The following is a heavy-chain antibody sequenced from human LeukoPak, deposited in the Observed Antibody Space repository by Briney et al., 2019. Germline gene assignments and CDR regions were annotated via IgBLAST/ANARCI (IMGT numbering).Heavy chain of an antibody. CDR3: AKDMGGSGRNWASNWFDP. CDR1: GFTFGDYP. J-gene: IGHJ5*02. D-gene: IGHD1-26*01. CDR2: ISPDGGRS. Sequence: PGGSLRLSCAASGFTFGDYPMHWIRQTPGQGLEWVSLISPDGGRSFQADSVRGRFTISRDNSKNSLYLQTNSLRSEDTALYYCAKDMGGSGRNWASNWFDPWGQGTLVTVSS. V-gene: IGHV3-43*02.